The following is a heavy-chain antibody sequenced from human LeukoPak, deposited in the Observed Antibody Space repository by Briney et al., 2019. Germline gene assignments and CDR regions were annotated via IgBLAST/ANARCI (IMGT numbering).Heavy chain of an antibody. CDR3: ARDPILGPPDYFDY. CDR2: TSNDENIK. V-gene: IGHV3-30-3*01. J-gene: IGHJ4*02. Sequence: GGSLRLSCAASGFTFSNAWMSWVRQAPGKGLEWVAVTSNDENIKYYADSVKGRFTISRDNSRDTLFLEMSSLRVEDTAVYYCARDPILGPPDYFDYWGRGTLVTVSS. D-gene: IGHD1-14*01. CDR1: GFTFSNAW.